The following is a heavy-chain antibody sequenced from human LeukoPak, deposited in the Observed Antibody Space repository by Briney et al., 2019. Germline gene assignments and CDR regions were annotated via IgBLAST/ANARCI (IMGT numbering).Heavy chain of an antibody. CDR1: GFTFSDHY. D-gene: IGHD6-19*01. V-gene: IGHV3-72*01. J-gene: IGHJ4*02. Sequence: GGSLRLSCAASGFTFSDHYVNWVRQTPGEGLEWVGRTRNKALSFTTEYAASVKGRFTISRDDSKNSLYLQMNSLKTEDTAVYYCARIAVTGGGYFDYWGQGTLVTVSS. CDR2: TRNKALSFTT. CDR3: ARIAVTGGGYFDY.